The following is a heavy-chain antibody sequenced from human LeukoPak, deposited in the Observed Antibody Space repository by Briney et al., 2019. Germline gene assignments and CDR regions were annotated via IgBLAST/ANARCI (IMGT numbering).Heavy chain of an antibody. D-gene: IGHD2-15*01. CDR2: IYHSGST. J-gene: IGHJ4*02. CDR1: GGSISSNNW. Sequence: PSETLSLTCAVSGGSISSNNWWNWVRQPPGRGLEWIGKIYHSGSTNYNPSLKSRVTISVDKSKNQFSLKLSSVPAADTAMYYCARSCSSGSCYSFDYWGQGTLVTVSS. CDR3: ARSCSSGSCYSFDY. V-gene: IGHV4-4*02.